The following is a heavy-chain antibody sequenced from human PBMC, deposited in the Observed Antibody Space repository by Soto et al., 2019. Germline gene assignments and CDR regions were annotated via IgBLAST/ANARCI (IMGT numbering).Heavy chain of an antibody. CDR2: ISYDGSNK. J-gene: IGHJ6*02. Sequence: GGSLRLSCAASGFTFSTYAMHWVRQAPGKGLEWVAVISYDGSNKNNVDSVKGRFTISRDNSKNTLHLQMNSLRAEDTGVYYCARERITVFADYLYYYGMDVWGQGTTVTVSS. V-gene: IGHV3-30*04. CDR3: ARERITVFADYLYYYGMDV. CDR1: GFTFSTYA. D-gene: IGHD3-3*01.